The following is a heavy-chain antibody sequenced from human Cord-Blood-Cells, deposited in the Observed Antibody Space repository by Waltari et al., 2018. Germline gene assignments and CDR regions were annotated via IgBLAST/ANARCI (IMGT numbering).Heavy chain of an antibody. CDR3: ARSYDILTGYFDY. D-gene: IGHD3-9*01. V-gene: IGHV1-2*04. CDR1: GYTFTGCY. Sequence: QVQLVQSGAEVKKPGASVKVSCKASGYTFTGCYMHWVRQAPGQGLEWTEWVNPNMCGTTEAHRFHGWVTMTRDTSSTPAYMELSRMRSDDTAVYYGARSYDILTGYFDYWGQGTLGTVSS. CDR2: VNPNMCGT. J-gene: IGHJ4*02.